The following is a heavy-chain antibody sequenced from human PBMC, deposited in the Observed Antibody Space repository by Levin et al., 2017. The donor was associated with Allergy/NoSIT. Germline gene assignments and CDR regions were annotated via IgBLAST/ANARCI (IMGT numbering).Heavy chain of an antibody. Sequence: GESLKISCAASGFTFSSYSMTLVRQAPGKGLEWVSSISSSSSYIYYADSVKGRFTISRDNAKNSLYLQMNSLRAEDTAVYYCASGDTARGLGYWGQGTLVTVSS. CDR1: GFTFSSYS. CDR3: ASGDTARGLGY. J-gene: IGHJ4*02. CDR2: ISSSSSYI. D-gene: IGHD5-18*01. V-gene: IGHV3-21*01.